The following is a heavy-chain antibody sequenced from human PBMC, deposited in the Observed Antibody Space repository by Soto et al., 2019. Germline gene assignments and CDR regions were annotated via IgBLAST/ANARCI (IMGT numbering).Heavy chain of an antibody. V-gene: IGHV4-59*08. CDR2: IYYSGST. CDR1: GGSIRSYY. J-gene: IGHJ4*02. Sequence: SETLSLTCTVSGGSIRSYYWSWIRQPPGKGLEWIGYIYYSGSTNYNPSLKSRVTISVDTSKNQFSLKLSSVTAADTAVYYCARLREYSGYDPSDDWGQGTLVTGSS. CDR3: ARLREYSGYDPSDD. D-gene: IGHD5-12*01.